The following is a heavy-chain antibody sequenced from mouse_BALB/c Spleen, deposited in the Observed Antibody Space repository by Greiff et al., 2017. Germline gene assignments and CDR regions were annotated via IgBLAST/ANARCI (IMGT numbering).Heavy chain of an antibody. CDR2: IYPGDGST. CDR1: GYTFTSYY. CDR3: ARHRAARATYAMDY. V-gene: IGHV1S56*01. J-gene: IGHJ4*01. Sequence: QVQLQQSGPELVKPGASVKMSCKASGYTFTSYYIHWVKQRPGQGLEWIGWIYPGDGSTKYNEKFKGKTTLTADKSSSTAYMLLSSLTSEDSAIYFCARHRAARATYAMDYWGQGTSVTVSS. D-gene: IGHD3-1*01.